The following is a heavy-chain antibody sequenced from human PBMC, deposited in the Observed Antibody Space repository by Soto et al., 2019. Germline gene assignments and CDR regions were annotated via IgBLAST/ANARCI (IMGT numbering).Heavy chain of an antibody. Sequence: ASVKVSCKASGYTFTSYYMHWVRQAPGQGLEWMGIINPSGGSTSYAQKFQGRVTMTRDTSTSTVYMELSSLRSEDTAVYYCARFLSPSVPYYDFLSGLPAAIYCMDVWGQGTTGTVSS. V-gene: IGHV1-46*01. CDR1: GYTFTSYY. CDR3: ARFLSPSVPYYDFLSGLPAAIYCMDV. D-gene: IGHD3-3*01. CDR2: INPSGGST. J-gene: IGHJ6*02.